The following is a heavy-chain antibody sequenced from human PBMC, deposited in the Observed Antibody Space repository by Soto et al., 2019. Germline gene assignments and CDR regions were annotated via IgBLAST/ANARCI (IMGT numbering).Heavy chain of an antibody. D-gene: IGHD1-1*01. Sequence: QVQLVESGGGVVQPGRSLRLSCAASGFTFSAYAVHWFRQAPGKGLEWVAVISDDGSNKYSADSVKGRFTISRDNSRNTLYLQMNSLRAEDTAVYYCARDLLNWNDAIDYWGQGTLVTVSS. CDR2: ISDDGSNK. CDR1: GFTFSAYA. V-gene: IGHV3-30-3*01. CDR3: ARDLLNWNDAIDY. J-gene: IGHJ4*02.